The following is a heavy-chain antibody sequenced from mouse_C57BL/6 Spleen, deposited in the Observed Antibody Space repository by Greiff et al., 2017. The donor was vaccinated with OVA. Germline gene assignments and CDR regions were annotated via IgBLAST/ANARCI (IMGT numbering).Heavy chain of an antibody. Sequence: QVQLQQSGAELVRPGASVKMSCKASGYTFTSYNMHWVKQTPRQGLAWIGAIYPGNGDTSYNQKFTGKATLTVDKSSSTAYRQLSSLTSEDSAVYCCAREGDYYGSRDWYFDVWGTGTTVTVSS. V-gene: IGHV1-12*01. CDR1: GYTFTSYN. CDR2: IYPGNGDT. D-gene: IGHD1-1*01. J-gene: IGHJ1*03. CDR3: AREGDYYGSRDWYFDV.